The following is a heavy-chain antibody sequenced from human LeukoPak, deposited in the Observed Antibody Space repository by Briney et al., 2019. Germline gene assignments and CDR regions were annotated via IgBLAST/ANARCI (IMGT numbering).Heavy chain of an antibody. V-gene: IGHV4-59*01. D-gene: IGHD3-10*01. J-gene: IGHJ4*02. CDR3: ARATGYGSGSYNDY. CDR2: IYYSGST. Sequence: SSETLSLTCTVSGGSISSYYWSWIRQPPGKGLEWIGYIYYSGSTNYNPSLKSRVTISVDTSKNQFSLKLSSVTAADTAVYYCARATGYGSGSYNDYWGQGTLVTVSS. CDR1: GGSISSYY.